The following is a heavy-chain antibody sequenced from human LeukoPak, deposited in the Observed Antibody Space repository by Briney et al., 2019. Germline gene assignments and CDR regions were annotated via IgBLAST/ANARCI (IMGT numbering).Heavy chain of an antibody. J-gene: IGHJ4*02. CDR3: ARLSSLYSSGSI. D-gene: IGHD3-22*01. CDR1: GGSISSGGYY. V-gene: IGHV4-31*03. Sequence: SSETLSLTCTVSGGSISSGGYYWSWIRQHPGKGLEWIGYIYYSGSTYYNPSLKSRVTISVDTSKNQFSLKLSSVTAADTALYYCARLSSLYSSGSIWGQGTLVTVSS. CDR2: IYYSGST.